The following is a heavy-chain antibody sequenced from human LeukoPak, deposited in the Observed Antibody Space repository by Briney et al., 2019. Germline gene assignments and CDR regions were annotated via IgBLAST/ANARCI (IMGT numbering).Heavy chain of an antibody. D-gene: IGHD5-12*01. J-gene: IGHJ4*02. CDR1: GYTFTGYY. CDR2: INPNSGGT. CDR3: ATGYNGYDSIDY. Sequence: ASVKVSCKASGYTFTGYYMHWVRQAPGQGLEWMGWINPNSGGTNYAQKFQGRVTMTRDTSISTAYMELSRLRSEDTAVYYCATGYNGYDSIDYWGQGTLVTVSS. V-gene: IGHV1-2*02.